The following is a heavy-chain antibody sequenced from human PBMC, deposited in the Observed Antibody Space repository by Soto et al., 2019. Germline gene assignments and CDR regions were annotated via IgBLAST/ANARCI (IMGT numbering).Heavy chain of an antibody. CDR1: GGTFSSYA. V-gene: IGHV1-69*13. CDR3: ARARVIAVAERYYYGMDV. CDR2: IIPIFGTA. J-gene: IGHJ6*02. Sequence: SVKVSCKASGGTFSSYAISWVRQAPGQGLEWMGGIIPIFGTANYAQKFQGRVTITADESTSTAYMELSSLRSEDTAVYYCARARVIAVAERYYYGMDVWGQGTTVTVSS. D-gene: IGHD6-19*01.